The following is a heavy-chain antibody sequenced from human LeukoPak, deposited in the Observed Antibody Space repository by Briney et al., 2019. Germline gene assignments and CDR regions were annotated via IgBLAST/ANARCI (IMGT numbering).Heavy chain of an antibody. J-gene: IGHJ4*02. CDR2: ISGSGGST. D-gene: IGHD1-1*01. CDR3: ARGLVYLTGHFDC. Sequence: GGSLRLSCAASGFTFTNYAMTWVRQAPGKGLEWVSAISGSGGSTYYTDSVKGRFTISRDDSKSALYLQMNSLRAEDTAVYYCARGLVYLTGHFDCWGQGTLVIVSS. CDR1: GFTFTNYA. V-gene: IGHV3-23*01.